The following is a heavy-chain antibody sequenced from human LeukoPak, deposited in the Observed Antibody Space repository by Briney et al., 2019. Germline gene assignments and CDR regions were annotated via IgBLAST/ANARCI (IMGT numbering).Heavy chain of an antibody. CDR1: GFIFSDYY. CDR3: ARDLVRVRYYYGSGSSGNMDV. V-gene: IGHV3-11*04. J-gene: IGHJ6*03. Sequence: GGSLRLSCAASGFIFSDYYMSWIRQAPAKGLEWVSYISSGGSTIYYADSVKGRFTISRDNAKNSLYLQMNSLRAEDTAVYYCARDLVRVRYYYGSGSSGNMDVWGKGTTVTISS. D-gene: IGHD3-10*01. CDR2: ISSGGSTI.